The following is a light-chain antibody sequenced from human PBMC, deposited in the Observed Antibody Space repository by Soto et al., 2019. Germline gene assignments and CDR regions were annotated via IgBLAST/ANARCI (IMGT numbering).Light chain of an antibody. Sequence: ETVMTQSPATLSVSPGESATLSCRASQSVSSNLAWYQQKGGQAPRILIYGASTRATGIPARFSGSGSGTEFTLTISSLQSEDFAVYYCQQYKNWPPWTFGQGTKVEIK. CDR3: QQYKNWPPWT. J-gene: IGKJ1*01. V-gene: IGKV3-15*01. CDR2: GAS. CDR1: QSVSSN.